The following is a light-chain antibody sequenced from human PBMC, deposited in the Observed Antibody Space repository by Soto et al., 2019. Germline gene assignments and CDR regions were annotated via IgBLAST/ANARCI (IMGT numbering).Light chain of an antibody. Sequence: DIQLTQSPSFLSASVGDRVTITCRASQGINIFLAWFQQKPGKAPKLLIFDASSLKRGVPSRFSGTGSGTDFTLTISSLQPDDFATYYCQQYDSYSWTFGQGTKVDIK. V-gene: IGKV1-9*01. CDR2: DAS. J-gene: IGKJ1*01. CDR3: QQYDSYSWT. CDR1: QGINIF.